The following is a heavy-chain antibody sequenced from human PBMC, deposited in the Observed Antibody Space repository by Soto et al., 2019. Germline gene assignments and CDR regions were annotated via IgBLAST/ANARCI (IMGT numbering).Heavy chain of an antibody. CDR3: ARARTGEVFSIVGVVIWVDYYYLDF. V-gene: IGHV1-18*01. Sequence: DSVKVSCKASGYTFTSYGISWVRQAPGQGLEWMGWISAYNGNTNYAQKLQGRVTMTTDTSTSTAYMELRRLRSEDTAVYYCARARTGEVFSIVGVVIWVDYYYLDFRGKGTTGPVSS. D-gene: IGHD3-3*01. CDR2: ISAYNGNT. CDR1: GYTFTSYG. J-gene: IGHJ6*03.